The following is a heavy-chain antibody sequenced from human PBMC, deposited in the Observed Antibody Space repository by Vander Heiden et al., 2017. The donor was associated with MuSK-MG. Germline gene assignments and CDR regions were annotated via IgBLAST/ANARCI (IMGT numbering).Heavy chain of an antibody. CDR2: ISSGSSTR. CDR3: ARGYDSSGRYYYYYYMGV. D-gene: IGHD3-22*01. Sequence: EVQLVESGGGLVQPGGSLRLSCAASGFTFSSYTMNWVRQAPGKGLEWVSYISSGSSTRYYADSVKGRFTISRDNAKNSLYLQMNSLRAEDTAVYYCARGYDSSGRYYYYYYMGVWGKGTTVTVSS. CDR1: GFTFSSYT. V-gene: IGHV3-48*01. J-gene: IGHJ6*03.